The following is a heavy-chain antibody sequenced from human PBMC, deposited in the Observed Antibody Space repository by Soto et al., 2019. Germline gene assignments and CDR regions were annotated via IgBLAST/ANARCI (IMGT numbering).Heavy chain of an antibody. J-gene: IGHJ5*02. V-gene: IGHV1-18*01. CDR2: ISVYNGNT. D-gene: IGHD3-3*01. CDR1: GYTFTTYG. CDR3: ARDLNYDFWSAYYTRSGWFDT. Sequence: GASVKVSCKASGYTFTTYGVTWVRQAPGQGLEWMGWISVYNGNTNYAQKFQGRVTMTTDTSTTTAYMEVRSLRFDDTAVYFCARDLNYDFWSAYYTRSGWFDTWGQGTLVTVSS.